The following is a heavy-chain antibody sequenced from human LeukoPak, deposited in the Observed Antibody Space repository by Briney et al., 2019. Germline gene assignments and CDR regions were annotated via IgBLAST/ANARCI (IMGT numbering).Heavy chain of an antibody. D-gene: IGHD6-19*01. Sequence: SQTLSLTCAISGDSVSSNSAAWNWIRQSPSRGLEWLGRTYYRSKWYNDYAVSVKSRITINPDTSKNQFSLQLNSVTPEDTAVYYCARDIPTYSSGWFLSSPNWFDPWGQGTLVTVSS. CDR1: GDSVSSNSAA. CDR2: TYYRSKWYN. CDR3: ARDIPTYSSGWFLSSPNWFDP. V-gene: IGHV6-1*01. J-gene: IGHJ5*02.